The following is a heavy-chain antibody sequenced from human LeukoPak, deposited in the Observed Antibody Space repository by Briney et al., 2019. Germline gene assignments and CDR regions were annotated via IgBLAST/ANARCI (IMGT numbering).Heavy chain of an antibody. CDR1: GYTFTAYY. CDR3: ARDTAMVTYWFDP. J-gene: IGHJ5*02. D-gene: IGHD5-18*01. CDR2: INPNSGGT. Sequence: ASVKVSFKASGYTFTAYYMHWVRQAPGQGLEWMGWINPNSGGTNYAQKFQGRVTMTRDTSISTAYMELSRLRSDGTAVYYCARDTAMVTYWFDPWGQGTLVTVSS. V-gene: IGHV1-2*02.